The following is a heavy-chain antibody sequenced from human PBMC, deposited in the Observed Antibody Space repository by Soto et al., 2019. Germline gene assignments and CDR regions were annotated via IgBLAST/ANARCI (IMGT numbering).Heavy chain of an antibody. Sequence: SETLSLTCAVYGGSFSGYYWSWIRRPPGKGLEWIGEINHSGSTNYNPSLKSRVTISVDTSKNQFSLKLSSVTAEDTAVYYCANSLLPTKFTFGNLFDPWGQGTLVTVSS. V-gene: IGHV4-34*01. CDR3: ANSLLPTKFTFGNLFDP. CDR1: GGSFSGYY. J-gene: IGHJ5*02. D-gene: IGHD3-16*01. CDR2: INHSGST.